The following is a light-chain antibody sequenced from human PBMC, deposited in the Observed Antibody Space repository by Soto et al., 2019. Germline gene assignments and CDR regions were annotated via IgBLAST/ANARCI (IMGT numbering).Light chain of an antibody. CDR2: FGS. V-gene: IGKV2-28*01. CDR1: QSPLHSNGYNY. J-gene: IGKJ1*01. Sequence: DIVVTQSPLTLPGTPGETASISCRSSQSPLHSNGYNYLDGYLQKPGQSPQLLIYFGSNRASGVPDRFSGSGSGTDFTLKISRVEAEDVGVYYDVQALQSSPWTFGQGTKVEIK. CDR3: VQALQSSPWT.